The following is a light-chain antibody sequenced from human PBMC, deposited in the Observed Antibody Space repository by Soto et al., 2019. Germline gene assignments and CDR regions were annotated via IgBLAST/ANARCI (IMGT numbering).Light chain of an antibody. CDR2: GAS. J-gene: IGKJ1*01. Sequence: EIVMTQSPDTLSVSPGERATLSCRASQSINNNLAWYQQKPGQAPRLLIYGASTRATGIPARFSGSASGTEFIITISSLQSEDFAVYYCQQYNNWPPWTFGRGTKVEIK. V-gene: IGKV3D-15*01. CDR1: QSINNN. CDR3: QQYNNWPPWT.